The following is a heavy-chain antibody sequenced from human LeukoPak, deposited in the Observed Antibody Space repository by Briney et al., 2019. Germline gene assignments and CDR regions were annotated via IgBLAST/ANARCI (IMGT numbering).Heavy chain of an antibody. V-gene: IGHV4-34*01. CDR2: INHSGST. J-gene: IGHJ4*02. D-gene: IGHD3-22*01. CDR3: ARTRNTYYYDSSGYSDY. Sequence: SETLSLTCAVYGGSFSGYYWSWIRQPPGKGLEWIGEINHSGSTNYNPSLKSRVTISVDTSKNQFSLKLSSVTAADTAEYYCARTRNTYYYDSSGYSDYWGQGTLVTVSS. CDR1: GGSFSGYY.